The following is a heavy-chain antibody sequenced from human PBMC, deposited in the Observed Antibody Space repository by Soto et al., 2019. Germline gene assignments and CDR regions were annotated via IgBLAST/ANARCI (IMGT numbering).Heavy chain of an antibody. CDR3: AHKGGRGAGMDV. D-gene: IGHD2-15*01. CDR2: IYWDDDK. CDR1: GFSLSTSGVG. J-gene: IGHJ6*02. V-gene: IGHV2-5*02. Sequence: QITLKESGPTLVKPTQTLTLTCTFSGFSLSTSGVGVVWIRQPPGKALEWLALIYWDDDKRYSSFLNNRLTIPKDTPKNQVVPTMTNMDPVDTATYYCAHKGGRGAGMDVWGQGTTVTVSS.